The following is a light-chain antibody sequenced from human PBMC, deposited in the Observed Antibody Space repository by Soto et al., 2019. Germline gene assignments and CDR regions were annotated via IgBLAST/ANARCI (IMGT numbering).Light chain of an antibody. Sequence: QTALNRPRSVSGTPGQAVTISCTGNSSDVGAYNYVSWYQQHSGKAPKFMIYDVSKRPSGVPDRFAGSKSGNTASLTISGLQAQDEPDYFFCSYAGTFSHVFGTGTKVTVL. CDR1: SSDVGAYNY. CDR3: CSYAGTFSHV. J-gene: IGLJ1*01. CDR2: DVS. V-gene: IGLV2-11*01.